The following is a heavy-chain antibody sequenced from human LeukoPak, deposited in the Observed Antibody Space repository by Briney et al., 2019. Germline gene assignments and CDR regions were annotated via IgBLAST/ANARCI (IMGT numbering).Heavy chain of an antibody. D-gene: IGHD3-3*01. J-gene: IGHJ6*03. CDR2: IYYSGST. Sequence: WIRQPPGKGLEWIGSIYYSGSTYYNPSLKSRVTISVDTSKNQFSLKLSSVTAADTAVYYCARETPYYDFWSGLGHYYYYYYMDVWGRGTTVTVSS. V-gene: IGHV4-39*07. CDR3: ARETPYYDFWSGLGHYYYYYYMDV.